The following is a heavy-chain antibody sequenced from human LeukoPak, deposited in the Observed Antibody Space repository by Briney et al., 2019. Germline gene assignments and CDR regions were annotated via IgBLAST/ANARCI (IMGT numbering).Heavy chain of an antibody. D-gene: IGHD6-6*01. CDR2: VRSKIYAETT. CDR3: QKYSSSSFDF. CDR1: GFTFGDYA. V-gene: IGHV3-49*03. Sequence: GGSLRLSCTGSGFTFGDYAISWFRQAPGKGLEWVSFVRSKIYAETTEYAASMKGRFTISRDDSKSIAYLQMNSLKTEDTAVYYCQKYSSSSFDFWGQGTLVTVSS. J-gene: IGHJ4*02.